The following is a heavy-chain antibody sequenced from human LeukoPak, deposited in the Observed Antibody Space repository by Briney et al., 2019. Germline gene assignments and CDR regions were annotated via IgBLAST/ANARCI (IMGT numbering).Heavy chain of an antibody. Sequence: SETLSLTCTVSGGSISTSNYYWGWIRQPPGKGLEWIGNIFYSGSTYYSPSLRSRVTISVDTSKNQFSLKLSSVTAADTAVYYCARELVAAGAGDDYWGQGTLVTVSS. CDR1: GGSISTSNYY. J-gene: IGHJ4*02. V-gene: IGHV4-39*07. CDR3: ARELVAAGAGDDY. D-gene: IGHD6-13*01. CDR2: IFYSGST.